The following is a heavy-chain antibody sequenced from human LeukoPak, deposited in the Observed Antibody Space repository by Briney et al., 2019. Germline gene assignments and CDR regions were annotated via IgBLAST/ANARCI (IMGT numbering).Heavy chain of an antibody. CDR1: GFTFSSYA. CDR3: AKDLNAYSSYFDY. Sequence: HPGGSLRLSCAASGFTFSSYAMSWVRQAPGKGLEWVSAISGSGGSTYYADSVKGRFTISRDNSKNTLYLQMNSLRAEDTAVYYCAKDLNAYSSYFDYWGQGTLVTVSS. CDR2: ISGSGGST. V-gene: IGHV3-23*01. J-gene: IGHJ4*02. D-gene: IGHD2-21*01.